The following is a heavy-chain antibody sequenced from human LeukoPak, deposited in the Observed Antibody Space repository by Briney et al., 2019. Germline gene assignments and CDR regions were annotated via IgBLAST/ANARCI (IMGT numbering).Heavy chain of an antibody. Sequence: GGSLRLACAASGFTFSNYAMNWVRQAPGKGLGWVSIISGTGGSTYYADSVKGRFTISRDSSKNTLYLQVNSLRAEDTAVYYCATSKTIAAAGNFDNWGQGTLVTVSS. D-gene: IGHD6-13*01. J-gene: IGHJ4*02. V-gene: IGHV3-23*01. CDR2: ISGTGGST. CDR1: GFTFSNYA. CDR3: ATSKTIAAAGNFDN.